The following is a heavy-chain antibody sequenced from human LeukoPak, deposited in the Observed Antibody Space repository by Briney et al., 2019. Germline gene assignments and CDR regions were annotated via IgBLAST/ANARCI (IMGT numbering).Heavy chain of an antibody. CDR1: GFTFGSYW. V-gene: IGHV3-7*03. J-gene: IGHJ5*02. CDR3: AKSQKTYYYDSSGYP. D-gene: IGHD3-22*01. Sequence: GGSLRLSCAASGFTFGSYWMSWVRQAPGKGLEWVANIKQDGSEKYYVDSVKGRFAISRDSARNSLYLQMNSLRAEDTAVYYCAKSQKTYYYDSSGYPWGQGTLVTVSS. CDR2: IKQDGSEK.